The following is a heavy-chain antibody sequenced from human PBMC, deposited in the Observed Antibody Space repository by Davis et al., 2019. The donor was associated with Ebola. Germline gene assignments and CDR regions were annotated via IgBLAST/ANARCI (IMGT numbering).Heavy chain of an antibody. CDR1: GGSISSSNW. Sequence: SETLSLTCAVSGGSISSSNWWSWVRQPPGKGLEWIGEIYHSGSTNYNPSLKSRVTISVDTSKNQFSLKLSSVTAADTAVYYCAREEHTGTIDYWGQGTLVTVSS. CDR2: IYHSGST. D-gene: IGHD1-7*01. CDR3: AREEHTGTIDY. V-gene: IGHV4-4*02. J-gene: IGHJ4*02.